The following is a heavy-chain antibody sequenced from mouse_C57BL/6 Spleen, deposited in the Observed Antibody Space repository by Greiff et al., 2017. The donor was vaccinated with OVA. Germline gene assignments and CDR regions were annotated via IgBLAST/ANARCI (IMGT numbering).Heavy chain of an antibody. Sequence: VQLQQPGAELVKPGASVKMSCKASGYTFTRYWINWVKQRPGQGLEWIGDIYPGSGSTNYNEKFKSKATLTVATSSSTSYMQLSSLTSEDSAVYYCARETVVATGYFDYWGQGTTLTVSS. J-gene: IGHJ2*01. V-gene: IGHV1-55*01. CDR2: IYPGSGST. CDR1: GYTFTRYW. D-gene: IGHD1-1*01. CDR3: ARETVVATGYFDY.